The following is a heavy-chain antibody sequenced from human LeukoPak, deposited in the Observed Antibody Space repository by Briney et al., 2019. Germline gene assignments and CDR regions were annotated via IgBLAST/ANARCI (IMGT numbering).Heavy chain of an antibody. CDR1: GFTFSGFW. CDR3: ARDSGSYQD. J-gene: IGHJ4*02. Sequence: GGSLRLSCAVSGFTFSGFWMSWSRQAPGKGLEWVASINSDGSEGYYADVVKGRFTISRDNAKNSLYLQMNSLRAEDTAVYYCARDSGSYQDWGQGTLVTVSS. CDR2: INSDGSEG. V-gene: IGHV3-7*03. D-gene: IGHD1-26*01.